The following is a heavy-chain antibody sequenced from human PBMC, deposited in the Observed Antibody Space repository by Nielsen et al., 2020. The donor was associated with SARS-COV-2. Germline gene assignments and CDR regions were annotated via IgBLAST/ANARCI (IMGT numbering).Heavy chain of an antibody. Sequence: SETLSLTCSVSGGFVSSGAYYWTWIRQSPGKGLEWMAYIYYTGSTYYNPSLKSRVSISVDPSKNQVSLTLTSVTAADTAVYYCARAPVYSSTAPDFWGQGTLVSVSS. J-gene: IGHJ4*02. CDR3: ARAPVYSSTAPDF. D-gene: IGHD1-14*01. CDR2: IYYTGST. CDR1: GGFVSSGAYY. V-gene: IGHV4-30-4*01.